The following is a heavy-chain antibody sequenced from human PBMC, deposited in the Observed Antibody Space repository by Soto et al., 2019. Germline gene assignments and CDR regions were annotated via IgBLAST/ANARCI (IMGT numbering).Heavy chain of an antibody. CDR1: GFSFSDYA. J-gene: IGHJ5*02. Sequence: GGSLRLSCAASGFSFSDYAMSWVRQAPGKGLEWVAVVSDDGSVTYYADSVKGRFTISRDNSKNTLYLQMNSLRAEDTAVYYCAKDRTTVTRNNWFDPWGQGTPVTVSS. CDR2: VSDDGSVT. V-gene: IGHV3-30*18. CDR3: AKDRTTVTRNNWFDP. D-gene: IGHD4-4*01.